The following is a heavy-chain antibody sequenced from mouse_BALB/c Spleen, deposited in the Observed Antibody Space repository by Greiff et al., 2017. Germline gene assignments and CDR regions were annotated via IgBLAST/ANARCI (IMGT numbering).Heavy chain of an antibody. D-gene: IGHD2-1*01. V-gene: IGHV3-2*02. J-gene: IGHJ2*01. CDR3: ARYGNPYYFDY. CDR2: ISYSGST. Sequence: EVKLQESGPGLVKPSQSLSLTCTVTGYSITSDYAWNWIRQFPGNKLEWMGYISYSGSTSYNPSLKSRISITRDTSKNQFFLQLNSVTTEDTATYYCARYGNPYYFDYWGQGTTLTVSS. CDR1: GYSITSDYA.